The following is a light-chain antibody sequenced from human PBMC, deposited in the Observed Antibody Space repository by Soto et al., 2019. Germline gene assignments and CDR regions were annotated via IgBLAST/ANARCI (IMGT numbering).Light chain of an antibody. J-gene: IGKJ5*01. CDR3: QQGYSNPIT. CDR1: QSISGY. Sequence: DIQLTQSPSSLSASIGDGVTIIGLASQSISGYLNWYQQKPGKAPKPLIYAASSLQSGVPSRFSGSESGTDFTLTITSLQPEDFATYYCQQGYSNPITFGQGTRLEIK. V-gene: IGKV1-39*01. CDR2: AAS.